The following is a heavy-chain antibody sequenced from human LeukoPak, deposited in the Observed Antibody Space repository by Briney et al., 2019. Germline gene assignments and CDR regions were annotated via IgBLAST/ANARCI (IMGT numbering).Heavy chain of an antibody. CDR3: ARGLGYDVWGGYYHDAFDI. V-gene: IGHV4-59*01. D-gene: IGHD3-3*01. CDR1: GGSISSYY. CDR2: IYYSGST. J-gene: IGHJ3*02. Sequence: SETLSLTCTVSGGSISSYYWSWIRQPPGKGLEWIGYIYYSGSTNYNPSLKSRVTISVDTSKNQFSLKLSSVTAADTAVYYCARGLGYDVWGGYYHDAFDIWGQGTMVTVSS.